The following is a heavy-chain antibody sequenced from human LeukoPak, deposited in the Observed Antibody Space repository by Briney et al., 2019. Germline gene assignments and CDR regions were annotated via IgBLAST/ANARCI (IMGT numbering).Heavy chain of an antibody. V-gene: IGHV4-59*01. CDR2: IYYSGST. Sequence: SETLSLTCTVSGGSISSYYWSRIRQPPGKGLEWIGYIYYSGSTNYNPSLKSRVTISVDTSKNQFSLKLSSVTAADTAVYYCAKNKRGSKDAFDIWGQGTMVTVSS. J-gene: IGHJ3*02. D-gene: IGHD1/OR15-1a*01. CDR1: GGSISSYY. CDR3: AKNKRGSKDAFDI.